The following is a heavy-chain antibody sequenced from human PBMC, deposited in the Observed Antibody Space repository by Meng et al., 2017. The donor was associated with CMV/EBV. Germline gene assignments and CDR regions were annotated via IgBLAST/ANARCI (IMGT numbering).Heavy chain of an antibody. J-gene: IGHJ5*02. Sequence: GSLRLSCTVSGGSISSSSYYWGWIRQPPGKGLEWIGSIYYSGSTYYNPSLKSRVTISVDTSKNQFSLKLSSVTAADTAVYYCARGAGPNDYGRSWGQGMLVTVSS. V-gene: IGHV4-39*01. D-gene: IGHD4-17*01. CDR2: IYYSGST. CDR1: GGSISSSSYY. CDR3: ARGAGPNDYGRS.